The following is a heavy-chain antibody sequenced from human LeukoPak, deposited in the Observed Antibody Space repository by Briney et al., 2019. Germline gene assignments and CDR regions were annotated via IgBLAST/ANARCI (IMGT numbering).Heavy chain of an antibody. CDR1: GFTLSNSW. D-gene: IGHD2/OR15-2a*01. V-gene: IGHV3-74*01. CDR3: ARDVRGPHDF. J-gene: IGHJ4*02. Sequence: PGGSLRLSCAASGFTLSNSWMHWVRQAPGKGLVWVSRIDPDGNTDYADSVKGRFTISRDNAKNTLYLQMNSLRAEDTAVYRCARDVRGPHDFWGQGTLVTASS. CDR2: IDPDGNT.